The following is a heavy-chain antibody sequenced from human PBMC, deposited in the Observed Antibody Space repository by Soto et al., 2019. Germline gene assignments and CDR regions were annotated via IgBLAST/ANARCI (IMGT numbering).Heavy chain of an antibody. V-gene: IGHV3-30-3*01. D-gene: IGHD5-18*01. CDR1: GFTFSNYA. J-gene: IGHJ4*02. CDR3: ARGPIGDAAMVTNYFDY. Sequence: QVQLVESGGGVVHPGRSLRLSCAASGFTFSNYAIHWVRHAPGKGLEWVAVLSFDGNNIHYADSVKGRFTVSRDNSKNTLFLQINSLRPDDTALYYCARGPIGDAAMVTNYFDYWGQGTLVTVSS. CDR2: LSFDGNNI.